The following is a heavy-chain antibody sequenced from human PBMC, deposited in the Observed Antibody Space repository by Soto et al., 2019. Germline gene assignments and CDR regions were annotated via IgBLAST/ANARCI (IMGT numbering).Heavy chain of an antibody. J-gene: IGHJ5*02. CDR2: IWYDGSNK. Sequence: GGSLRLSCAASGVTFSSYGMHWVRQAPGEGLEWVSVIWYDGSNKYYADSVKGRFTISRDNSKNTLYLQMNSLRAEDTAVYYCARDNPLKLVFGFGTRVVPGPFAPWAQGTLVTVSS. V-gene: IGHV3-33*01. CDR3: ARDNPLKLVFGFGTRVVPGPFAP. CDR1: GVTFSSYG. D-gene: IGHD2-2*01.